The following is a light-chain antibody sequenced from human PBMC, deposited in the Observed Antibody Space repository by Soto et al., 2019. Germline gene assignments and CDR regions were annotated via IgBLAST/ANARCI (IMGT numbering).Light chain of an antibody. J-gene: IGLJ3*02. CDR3: STWDARLTALV. V-gene: IGLV1-36*01. CDR2: YND. CDR1: NSNIGSNA. Sequence: QSVLTQSPSVSGAPRQSVTISCSGNNSNIGSNAVHWYQQLPGKDPKLLMYYNDMLPSGVSDRFSGSKSGTSASLAISGLQSEEEGDYYCSTWDARLTALVFGGGTKVTVL.